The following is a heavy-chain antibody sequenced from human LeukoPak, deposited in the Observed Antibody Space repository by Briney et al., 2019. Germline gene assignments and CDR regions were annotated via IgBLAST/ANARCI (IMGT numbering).Heavy chain of an antibody. J-gene: IGHJ4*02. CDR3: ARAERQYYYDSSGYYKGYYFDY. D-gene: IGHD3-22*01. CDR2: INHSGST. CDR1: GGSLRCYY. Sequence: PSETLSLTCAVYGGSLRCYYWSWMRQPPGKGLDWIGEINHSGSTNYNPSLKSRVTISVDTSKNQFSLKLSSVTAADTAVYYCARAERQYYYDSSGYYKGYYFDYWGQGTLVTVSS. V-gene: IGHV4-34*01.